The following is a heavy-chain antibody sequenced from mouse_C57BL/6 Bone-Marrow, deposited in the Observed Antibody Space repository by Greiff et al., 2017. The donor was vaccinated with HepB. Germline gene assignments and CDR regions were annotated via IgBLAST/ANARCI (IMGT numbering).Heavy chain of an antibody. CDR3: ARGDSSGYEAWFAY. CDR1: GYSITSGYY. Sequence: ESGPGLVKPSQSLSLTCSVTGYSITSGYYWNWIRQFPGNKLEWMGYISYDGSNNYNPSLKNRISITRDTSKNQFFLKLNSVTTEDTATYYCARGDSSGYEAWFAYWGQGTLVTVSA. CDR2: ISYDGSN. V-gene: IGHV3-6*01. D-gene: IGHD3-2*02. J-gene: IGHJ3*01.